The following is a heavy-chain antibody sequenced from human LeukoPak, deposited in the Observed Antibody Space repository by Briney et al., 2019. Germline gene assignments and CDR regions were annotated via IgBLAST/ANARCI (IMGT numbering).Heavy chain of an antibody. CDR2: INPNSGGT. CDR3: ARGVRITMVRGGLTNWFDP. V-gene: IGHV1-2*06. J-gene: IGHJ5*02. D-gene: IGHD3-10*01. Sequence: GASVKVSCKASGYTFTNFGISWVRQAPGQGLEWMGRINPNSGGTNYAQKFQGRVTMTRDTSISTAYMELSRLRSDDTAVYYCARGVRITMVRGGLTNWFDPWGQGTLVTVSS. CDR1: GYTFTNFG.